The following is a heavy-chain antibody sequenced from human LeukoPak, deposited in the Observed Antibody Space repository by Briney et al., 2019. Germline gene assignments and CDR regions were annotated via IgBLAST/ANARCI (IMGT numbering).Heavy chain of an antibody. D-gene: IGHD4-23*01. CDR3: ARVYGSIYYYHGMDV. V-gene: IGHV3-11*06. CDR1: GFTFSDYY. Sequence: GGSLRLSCAASGFTFSDYYMSWIRQAPGKGLGWVSSTSSTSSFIYYVDSVKGRFTISRDNAKNSLYLQMNSLRAEDTAVYYCARVYGSIYYYHGMDVWGQGTTVTVSS. CDR2: TSSTSSFI. J-gene: IGHJ6*02.